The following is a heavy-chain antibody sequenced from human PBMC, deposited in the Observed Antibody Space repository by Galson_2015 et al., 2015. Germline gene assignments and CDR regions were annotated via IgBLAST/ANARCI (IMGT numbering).Heavy chain of an antibody. Sequence: SVKVSCKASGGTFSSYAISWVRQAPGQGLEWMGGNIPIFGTANYAQKFQGRVTITADKSTSTAYMELSSLRSEDTAVYYCARLWVAAFDIWGQGTMVTVSS. D-gene: IGHD1-26*01. CDR3: ARLWVAAFDI. CDR2: NIPIFGTA. V-gene: IGHV1-69*06. J-gene: IGHJ3*02. CDR1: GGTFSSYA.